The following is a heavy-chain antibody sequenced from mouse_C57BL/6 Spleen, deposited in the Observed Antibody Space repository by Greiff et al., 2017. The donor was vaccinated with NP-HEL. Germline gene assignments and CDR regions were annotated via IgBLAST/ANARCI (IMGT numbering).Heavy chain of an antibody. CDR2: IWTGGGT. V-gene: IGHV2-9-1*01. CDR3: ARNRPSYYGSTYWYFDV. CDR1: GFSLTSYA. Sequence: QVQLKQSGPGLVAPSQSLSITCTVSGFSLTSYAISWVRQPPGKGLEWLGVIWTGGGTNYNSALKSRLSISKDNSKSQVFLKMNSLQTDDTARYYCARNRPSYYGSTYWYFDVWGTGTTVTVSS. D-gene: IGHD1-1*01. J-gene: IGHJ1*03.